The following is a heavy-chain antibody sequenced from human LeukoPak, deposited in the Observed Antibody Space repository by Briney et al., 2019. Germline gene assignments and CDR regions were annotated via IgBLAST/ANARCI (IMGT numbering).Heavy chain of an antibody. J-gene: IGHJ4*02. V-gene: IGHV4-39*01. D-gene: IGHD3-10*01. CDR2: IYYSGTT. Sequence: PSETLSLTCTVSGGSIRSSGDYWGWIRQAPGKGLEWIGSIYYSGTTYHNPALKSRVTISVDTSKNQFSLNLRSVTAADTAVYYCARHEYYGLEGGFDYWGQGTLVTVSS. CDR1: GGSIRSSGDY. CDR3: ARHEYYGLEGGFDY.